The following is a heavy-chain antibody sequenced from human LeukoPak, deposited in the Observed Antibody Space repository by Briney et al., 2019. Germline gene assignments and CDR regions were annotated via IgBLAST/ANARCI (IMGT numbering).Heavy chain of an antibody. D-gene: IGHD3-3*01. CDR3: AKDRIADFWSGATNDAFDI. V-gene: IGHV3-23*01. Sequence: TSETLSLTCAISGYSISSDYYWGWIRQPPGKGLEWVSAISGSGGSTYYADSVKGRFTISRDNSKNTLYLQMNSLRAEDTAVYYCAKDRIADFWSGATNDAFDIWGQGTMVTVSS. CDR1: GYSISSDY. CDR2: ISGSGGST. J-gene: IGHJ3*02.